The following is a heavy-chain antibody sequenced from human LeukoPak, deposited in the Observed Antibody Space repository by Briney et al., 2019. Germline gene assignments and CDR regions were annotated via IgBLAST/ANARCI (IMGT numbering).Heavy chain of an antibody. V-gene: IGHV1-8*01. D-gene: IGHD2-2*01. CDR2: MNPNSGNT. Sequence: ASVKVSCKASGYTFTSYDINWVRQATGQGLEWMGWMNPNSGNTGYAQKFQGRVTMTRNTSISTAYMELSSLRSEDTAVYYCARVRMVVPARASVGMDVWGQGTTVTVSS. J-gene: IGHJ6*02. CDR3: ARVRMVVPARASVGMDV. CDR1: GYTFTSYD.